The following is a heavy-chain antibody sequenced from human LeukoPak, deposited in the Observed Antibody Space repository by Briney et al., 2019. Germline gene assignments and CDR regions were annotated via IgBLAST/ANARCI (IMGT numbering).Heavy chain of an antibody. Sequence: GGSLRLSCAASGFAFSSYSMNWVRQAPGKGLEWVSYISSSSSTIYYADSVKGRFTISRDNAKNSLYLQMNSLRAEDTAVYYCARPQGGRQLWLHFDFWGQGSLVTVSS. J-gene: IGHJ4*02. CDR1: GFAFSSYS. D-gene: IGHD5-18*01. V-gene: IGHV3-48*01. CDR2: ISSSSSTI. CDR3: ARPQGGRQLWLHFDF.